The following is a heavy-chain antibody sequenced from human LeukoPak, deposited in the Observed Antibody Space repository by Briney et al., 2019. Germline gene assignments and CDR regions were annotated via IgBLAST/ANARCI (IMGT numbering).Heavy chain of an antibody. J-gene: IGHJ6*02. V-gene: IGHV3-15*01. CDR3: TTGPFDYYGSASYLANGMDV. CDR1: GFTFTNAW. D-gene: IGHD3-10*01. CDR2: IKSKTDGGTT. Sequence: GGSLRLSCAASGFTFTNAWMSWVRQAPGKGQEWIGRIKSKTDGGTTDYTAPVKGSFTISRDDSKNTLYLQMNSLKTEDTAVYYCTTGPFDYYGSASYLANGMDVWGQGTTVTVSS.